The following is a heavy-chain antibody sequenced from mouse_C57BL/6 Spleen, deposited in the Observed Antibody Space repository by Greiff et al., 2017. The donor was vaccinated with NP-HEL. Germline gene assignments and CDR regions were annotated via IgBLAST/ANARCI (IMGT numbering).Heavy chain of an antibody. J-gene: IGHJ1*03. CDR3: VYGSSHYWYFDV. V-gene: IGHV1-63*01. CDR1: GYTFTNYW. Sequence: QVQLKESGAELVRPGTSVKMSCKASGYTFTNYWIGWAKQRPGHGLEWIGDIYPGGGYTNYNEKFKGKATLTADKSSSTAYMQFSSLTSEDSAIYYCVYGSSHYWYFDVWGTGTTVTVSS. CDR2: IYPGGGYT. D-gene: IGHD1-1*01.